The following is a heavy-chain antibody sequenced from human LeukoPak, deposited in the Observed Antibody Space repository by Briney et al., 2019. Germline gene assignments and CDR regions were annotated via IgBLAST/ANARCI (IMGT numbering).Heavy chain of an antibody. J-gene: IGHJ3*02. V-gene: IGHV1-2*02. CDR2: INSNNGGT. Sequence: GASVKVSCKASGYTFTGYYMHLVRQAPGQGLEWMGWINSNNGGTNYAQKFEGRVTMTRDTSISVAYMELSRLTSDDTAVYYCARDLTSSRENAFDIWGQGTMVTVSS. CDR3: ARDLTSSRENAFDI. D-gene: IGHD6-6*01. CDR1: GYTFTGYY.